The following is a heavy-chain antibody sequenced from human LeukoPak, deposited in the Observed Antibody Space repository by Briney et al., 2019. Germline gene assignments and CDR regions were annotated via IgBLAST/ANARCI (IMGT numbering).Heavy chain of an antibody. CDR1: GGTFSSYA. CDR2: ISAYNGNT. D-gene: IGHD3-10*01. J-gene: IGHJ4*02. CDR3: ARDVGMVRGVTAAYAGY. V-gene: IGHV1-18*01. Sequence: ASVKVSCKASGGTFSSYAISWVRQAPGQGLEWMGWISAYNGNTNYAQKLQGRVTMTTDTSTSTAYMELRSLRSDDTAVYYCARDVGMVRGVTAAYAGYWGQGTLVTVSS.